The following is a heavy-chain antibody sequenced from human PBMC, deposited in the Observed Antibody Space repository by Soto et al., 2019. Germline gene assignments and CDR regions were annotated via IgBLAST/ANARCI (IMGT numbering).Heavy chain of an antibody. J-gene: IGHJ5*02. D-gene: IGHD2-8*01. Sequence: QVQLVQSGAEVKKPGASVKVSCKASGYRFTDYYMHWVRQAPGQGLEWMGWINPYSGVTKYSQKFQDRVTVTRDTSISTAYMELSRLRFDDTAVYYCAKDGCARGPNPFDPWGQGTLVTVSS. CDR1: GYRFTDYY. V-gene: IGHV1-2*02. CDR3: AKDGCARGPNPFDP. CDR2: INPYSGVT.